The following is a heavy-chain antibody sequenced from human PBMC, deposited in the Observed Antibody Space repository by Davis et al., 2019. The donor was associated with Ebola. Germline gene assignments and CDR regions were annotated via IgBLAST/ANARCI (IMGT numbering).Heavy chain of an antibody. Sequence: AASVKVSCKASGYTFTSYDINWVRQATGQGLEWMGWMNPNSANTGYAQKFQGRVTMTRNTSISTAYMELSSLRTEDTALYYCGKADCGGDCRVVDYWGQGTLVTVSS. J-gene: IGHJ4*02. CDR2: MNPNSANT. D-gene: IGHD2-21*02. CDR3: GKADCGGDCRVVDY. V-gene: IGHV1-8*01. CDR1: GYTFTSYD.